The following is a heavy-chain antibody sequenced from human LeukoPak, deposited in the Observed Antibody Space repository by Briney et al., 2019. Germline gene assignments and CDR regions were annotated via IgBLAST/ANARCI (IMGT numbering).Heavy chain of an antibody. V-gene: IGHV3-23*01. Sequence: HPGGSLRLSCVVSGFTFKNYAMSWVRQAPGKGLECVSSIRDSGNGTDYADSVKGRFTVSRDNSKNTLYLQMNSLRAGDTAVYYCAKDPLQWELPSYFDYWGQGTLVTVSS. CDR2: IRDSGNGT. CDR3: AKDPLQWELPSYFDY. J-gene: IGHJ4*02. D-gene: IGHD1-26*01. CDR1: GFTFKNYA.